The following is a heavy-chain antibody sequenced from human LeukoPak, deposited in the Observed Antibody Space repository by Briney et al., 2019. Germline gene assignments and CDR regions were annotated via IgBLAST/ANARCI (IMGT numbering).Heavy chain of an antibody. Sequence: PGASLRLSCAASGFTFSSYAMSWVRQAPGKGLEWVSAISGSGGSTYYADSVKGRFTISRDNSKNTLYLQMNSLRAEDTAVYYCAKAYFMGATTGWFDPWGLGTLVTVSS. J-gene: IGHJ5*02. V-gene: IGHV3-23*01. CDR1: GFTFSSYA. CDR2: ISGSGGST. D-gene: IGHD1-26*01. CDR3: AKAYFMGATTGWFDP.